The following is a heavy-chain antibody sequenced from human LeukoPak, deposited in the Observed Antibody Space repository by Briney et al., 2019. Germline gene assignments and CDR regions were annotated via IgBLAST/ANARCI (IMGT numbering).Heavy chain of an antibody. D-gene: IGHD3-22*01. CDR1: GGSISSGDHY. CDR3: ASLSTYYYDSSGYTDFDY. V-gene: IGHV4-30-4*01. J-gene: IGHJ4*02. CDR2: IYYSGST. Sequence: SQTLSLTCTVSGGSISSGDHYWSWIRQPPGKGLEWIGYIYYSGSTYYNPSLKSRVTISVDTSKNQFSLKLSSVTAADTAVYYCASLSTYYYDSSGYTDFDYWGQGTLVTVSS.